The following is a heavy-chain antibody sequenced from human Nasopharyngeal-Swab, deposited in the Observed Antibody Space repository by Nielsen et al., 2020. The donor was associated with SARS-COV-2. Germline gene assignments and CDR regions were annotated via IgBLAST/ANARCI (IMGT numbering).Heavy chain of an antibody. CDR1: GSTFSSYE. D-gene: IGHD3-22*01. J-gene: IGHJ4*02. V-gene: IGHV3-48*03. CDR2: ISSSGSTI. CDR3: ARVAPHYYDSSGYHLDY. Sequence: GGSLRLSCAASGSTFSSYEMNWVRQAPGKGLEWVSYISSSGSTIYYADSVKGRFTISRDNAKNSLYLQMNSLRAEDTAVYYCARVAPHYYDSSGYHLDYWGQGTLVTVSS.